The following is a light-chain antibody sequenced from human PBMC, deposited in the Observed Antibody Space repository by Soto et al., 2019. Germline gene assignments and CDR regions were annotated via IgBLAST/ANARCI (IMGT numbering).Light chain of an antibody. Sequence: QSALTQPPSASGSLGQSVTISCTGTSSDIGGYNYVSWYQQHPGKAPKLMIYEVTNRPSGVSTRFSGSKSGNSASLTISGLQTEDEADYYCSSYTSTSTLVFGTGTKLTVL. J-gene: IGLJ1*01. CDR3: SSYTSTSTLV. CDR1: SSDIGGYNY. V-gene: IGLV2-14*01. CDR2: EVT.